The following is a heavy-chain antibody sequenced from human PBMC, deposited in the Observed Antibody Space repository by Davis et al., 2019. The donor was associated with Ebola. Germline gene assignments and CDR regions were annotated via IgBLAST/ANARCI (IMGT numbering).Heavy chain of an antibody. CDR1: GFTFSSYA. V-gene: IGHV3-23*01. J-gene: IGHJ4*02. Sequence: GESLKISCAASGFTFSSYAMSWVRQAPGKGLEWVSAISGSGGDYADSGKGRFTISRDNSKNTLYLQMNSLRAEDTAVYFCAKAISYDLWSGQTFDDWGQGTLVAVSS. D-gene: IGHD3-3*01. CDR2: ISGSGG. CDR3: AKAISYDLWSGQTFDD.